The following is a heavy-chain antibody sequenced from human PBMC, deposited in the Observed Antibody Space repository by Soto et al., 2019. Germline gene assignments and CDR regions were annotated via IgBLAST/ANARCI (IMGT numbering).Heavy chain of an antibody. J-gene: IGHJ4*02. CDR2: INAGNGNT. D-gene: IGHD3-3*01. CDR3: ARDPWRSYYDFWSGYYTHYDY. V-gene: IGHV1-3*01. Sequence: ASVKVSCKASGYTFTSYAMHWVRQAPGQRLEWMGWINAGNGNTKYSQKFQGRVTITRDTSASTAYMELSSLRSEDTALYYCARDPWRSYYDFWSGYYTHYDYWGQGTLVTVSS. CDR1: GYTFTSYA.